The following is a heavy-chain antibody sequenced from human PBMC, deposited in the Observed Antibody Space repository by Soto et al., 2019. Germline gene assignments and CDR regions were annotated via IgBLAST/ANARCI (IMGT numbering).Heavy chain of an antibody. V-gene: IGHV4-4*02. J-gene: IGHJ4*02. D-gene: IGHD6-19*01. CDR1: SGSISSSNW. Sequence: SETLSLTCAVSSGSISSSNWWSWVRQPPGKGLEWIGEIYHSGSTNYNPSLKSRVTISVDKSKNQFSLKLSSVTAADTAVYYCARVHIAVAGTLDYWGQGTLVTVSS. CDR2: IYHSGST. CDR3: ARVHIAVAGTLDY.